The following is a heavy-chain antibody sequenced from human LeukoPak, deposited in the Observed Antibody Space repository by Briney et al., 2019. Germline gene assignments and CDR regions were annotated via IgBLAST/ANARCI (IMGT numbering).Heavy chain of an antibody. V-gene: IGHV3-9*01. D-gene: IGHD2-15*01. Sequence: PGRSLRLSCAASGFAFGDYAMHWVRQPPGKGLEWVSGINWNRGSIAYADPVKGRFTISRDNAKNSLYLQMNSLRAEDTAVYYCARDGQYCSGGSCYRMTMDVWGQGTTVTVSS. J-gene: IGHJ6*02. CDR2: INWNRGSI. CDR1: GFAFGDYA. CDR3: ARDGQYCSGGSCYRMTMDV.